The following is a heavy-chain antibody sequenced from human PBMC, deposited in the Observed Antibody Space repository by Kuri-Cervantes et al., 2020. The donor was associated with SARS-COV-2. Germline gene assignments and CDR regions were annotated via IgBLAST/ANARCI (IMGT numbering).Heavy chain of an antibody. J-gene: IGHJ6*03. Sequence: LRLSCSVSGGSISSSGYYWGWIRQAAGEGLEWIGRIYTSGNTNYNPSLKSRVTMSVDTSKNQFSLKLNSVTAADTAVYYCAREVDYYSSGGYMDVWGKGTTVTVSS. CDR2: IYTSGNT. D-gene: IGHD5/OR15-5a*01. CDR3: AREVDYYSSGGYMDV. CDR1: GGSISSSGYY. V-gene: IGHV4-61*02.